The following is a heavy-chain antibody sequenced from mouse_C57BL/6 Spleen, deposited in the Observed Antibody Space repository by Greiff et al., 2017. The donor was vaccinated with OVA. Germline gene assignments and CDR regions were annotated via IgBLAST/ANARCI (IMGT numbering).Heavy chain of an antibody. J-gene: IGHJ4*01. D-gene: IGHD1-1*01. CDR3: ARHEGDYYGSSSYAMDY. V-gene: IGHV1-62-2*01. Sequence: QVQLKQSGAELVKPGASVKLSCKASGYTFTEYTIHWVKQRSGQGLEWIGWFYPGSGSIKYNEKFKDKATLTADKSSSTVYMELSRLTSEDSAVYFCARHEGDYYGSSSYAMDYWGQGTSVTVSP. CDR1: GYTFTEYT. CDR2: FYPGSGSI.